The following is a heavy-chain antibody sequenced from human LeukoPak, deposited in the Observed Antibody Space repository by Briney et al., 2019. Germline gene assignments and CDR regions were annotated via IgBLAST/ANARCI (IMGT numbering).Heavy chain of an antibody. Sequence: GASVKVSCKASGGTFSSYAISWVRQAPGQGLEWMRGIIPIFGTANYAQKFQGRVTITADESTSTAYMELSSLRSEDTAVYYCARDSWAGDYIQFDYWGQGTLVTVSS. V-gene: IGHV1-69*13. CDR3: ARDSWAGDYIQFDY. CDR1: GGTFSSYA. J-gene: IGHJ4*02. D-gene: IGHD4-17*01. CDR2: IIPIFGTA.